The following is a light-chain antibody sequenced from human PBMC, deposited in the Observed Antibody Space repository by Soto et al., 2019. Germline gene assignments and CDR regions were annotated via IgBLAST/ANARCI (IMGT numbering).Light chain of an antibody. Sequence: EIVLTQSPGTLSLSPGETATLSCRASQTISNTYVAWYQQQPGQAPRLLIYGASTRATGIPGRLSGSGSGTDFTLTVNRLEPEDFAVYYCQQYGSSPRTFGQGTKVEI. CDR1: QTISNTY. V-gene: IGKV3-20*01. J-gene: IGKJ1*01. CDR3: QQYGSSPRT. CDR2: GAS.